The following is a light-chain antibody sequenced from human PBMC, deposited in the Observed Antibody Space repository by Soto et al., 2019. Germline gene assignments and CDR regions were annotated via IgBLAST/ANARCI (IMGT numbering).Light chain of an antibody. CDR3: QQYQSLT. V-gene: IGKV3-20*01. CDR2: GAS. Sequence: IVLTQSPAILALSPGDRATLSCRASQSVSSSYLAWYQHKPGQAPRLLIHGASSRVTGIPDRFSGSGSGTDFTLTITRLEPEDXAVYXCQQYQSLTFGGGTKVEIK. CDR1: QSVSSSY. J-gene: IGKJ4*01.